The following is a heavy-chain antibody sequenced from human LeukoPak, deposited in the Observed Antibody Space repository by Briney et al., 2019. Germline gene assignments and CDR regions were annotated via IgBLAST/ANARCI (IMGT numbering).Heavy chain of an antibody. J-gene: IGHJ4*02. D-gene: IGHD2-2*01. V-gene: IGHV3-74*03. CDR1: GFTFSSYW. Sequence: GGSLRLSCAASGFTFSSYWMHWVRQAPGKGLMWVSRINTDGSSITYADSVKGRFTISRDNAKNTLYLEMNSLRAEDTAVYYCARDRYCTTTRCSDYWGQGTLVTVSS. CDR3: ARDRYCTTTRCSDY. CDR2: INTDGSSI.